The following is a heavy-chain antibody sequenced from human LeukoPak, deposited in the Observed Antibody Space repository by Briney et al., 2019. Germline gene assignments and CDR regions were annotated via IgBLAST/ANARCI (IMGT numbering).Heavy chain of an antibody. Sequence: GGTLRLSCAASGFTFTTYGMGWVRQAPGKGLEWVSGINDNGGTSTYYADSVKGRFTISRDNSKNTLYLQMNSLRAEDTAVYYCARGGPAAGGFDYWGQGTLVTVSS. CDR2: INDNGGTST. CDR3: ARGGPAAGGFDY. V-gene: IGHV3-23*01. D-gene: IGHD6-13*01. J-gene: IGHJ4*02. CDR1: GFTFTTYG.